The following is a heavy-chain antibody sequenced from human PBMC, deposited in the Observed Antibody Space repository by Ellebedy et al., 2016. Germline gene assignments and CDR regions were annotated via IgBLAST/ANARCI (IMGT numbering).Heavy chain of an antibody. CDR3: AREGVGFPDVYGDHILPY. CDR1: GYTFTSYA. CDR2: INAGNGNT. D-gene: IGHD4-17*01. Sequence: ASVKVSCKASGYTFTSYAMHWVRQAPGQRLEWMGWINAGNGNTKYSQKFQGRVTITRDTSASTAYMELSSLRSEDTAVYYCAREGVGFPDVYGDHILPYWGQGTLVTVSS. J-gene: IGHJ4*02. V-gene: IGHV1-3*01.